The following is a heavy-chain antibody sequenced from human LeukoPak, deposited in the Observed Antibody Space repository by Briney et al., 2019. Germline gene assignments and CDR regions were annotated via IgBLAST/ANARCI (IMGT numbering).Heavy chain of an antibody. J-gene: IGHJ6*02. V-gene: IGHV3-7*03. Sequence: PGGSLRLSCAASGFTFSSYWMSWVRQAPGKGLEWVANIKQDGSEKYYVDSVKGRFTISRDNAKNSLYLQMNSLRAEDTAVYYCASSYDSGWYGNYYYYGMDVWGQGTTVTVSS. CDR2: IKQDGSEK. D-gene: IGHD6-19*01. CDR1: GFTFSSYW. CDR3: ASSYDSGWYGNYYYYGMDV.